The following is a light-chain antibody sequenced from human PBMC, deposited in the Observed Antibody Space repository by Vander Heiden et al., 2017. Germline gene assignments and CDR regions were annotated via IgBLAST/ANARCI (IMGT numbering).Light chain of an antibody. V-gene: IGKV1-39*01. J-gene: IGKJ2*01. CDR3: QQSYSTPDT. CDR2: SAA. CDR1: QSISSS. Sequence: DIQMTQSPSSLSASVGDRVTITCRASQSISSSLNWYQQKPGKAPKLLIYSAASLQSGVPSRFSSSGSGTDFTLTISSLQPEDFATYYCQQSYSTPDTFGQGTKVEI.